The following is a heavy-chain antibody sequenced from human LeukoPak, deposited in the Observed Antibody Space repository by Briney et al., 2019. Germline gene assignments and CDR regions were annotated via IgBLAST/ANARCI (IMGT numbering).Heavy chain of an antibody. CDR2: IRYDGSNK. Sequence: PGGSLRLSCAASGFTFSSYGMHWVRQAPGKGLEWVAFIRYDGSNKYYADSVKGRFTISRGNSKNTLYLQMNSLRAEDTAVYYCAKATPYDFWSGYPPSGDYWGQGTLVTVSS. V-gene: IGHV3-30*02. J-gene: IGHJ4*02. D-gene: IGHD3-3*01. CDR1: GFTFSSYG. CDR3: AKATPYDFWSGYPPSGDY.